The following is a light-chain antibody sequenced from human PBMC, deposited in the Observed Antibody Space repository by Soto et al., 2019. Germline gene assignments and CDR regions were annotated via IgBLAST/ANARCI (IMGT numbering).Light chain of an antibody. CDR3: QQYHSSPTYT. J-gene: IGKJ2*01. CDR1: RTISGW. CDR2: EAS. V-gene: IGKV1-5*03. Sequence: DIQLTQSPSTLSAYVGDRVTITCRASRTISGWLAWYQQKPGTAPKLLIYEASTLESGVPSRFSGRGSGTEFTLTISSLQPGDFATYYCQQYHSSPTYTFGQGTRVE.